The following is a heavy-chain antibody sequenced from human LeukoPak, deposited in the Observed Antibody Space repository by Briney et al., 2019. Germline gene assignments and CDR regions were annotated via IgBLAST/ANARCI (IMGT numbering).Heavy chain of an antibody. CDR1: GYSFTNYK. CDR3: ARGNGSGTH. J-gene: IGHJ4*02. Sequence: GASVKVSCKASGYSFTNYKIHWLRQAPGQGLQWMGIIDPSGPSVTYAQIFQGRLIVTRDTSTSTVYMQLSSLRSEDTAVYYCARGNGSGTHWGQGTLVTVSS. V-gene: IGHV1-46*01. CDR2: IDPSGPSV. D-gene: IGHD3-10*01.